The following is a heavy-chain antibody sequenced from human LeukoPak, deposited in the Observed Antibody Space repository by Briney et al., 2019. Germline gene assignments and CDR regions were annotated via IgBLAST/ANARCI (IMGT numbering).Heavy chain of an antibody. CDR2: IWYDGSNK. Sequence: GRSLRLSCAASGFTFSSYGMHRVRQAPGKGLEWEAVIWYDGSNKYYADSVKGRFTISRDNSKNTLYLQMNSLRAADTAVYYCAKDGSSSWYLLPLDYWGQGTLVTVSS. CDR3: AKDGSSSWYLLPLDY. J-gene: IGHJ4*02. D-gene: IGHD6-13*01. CDR1: GFTFSSYG. V-gene: IGHV3-33*06.